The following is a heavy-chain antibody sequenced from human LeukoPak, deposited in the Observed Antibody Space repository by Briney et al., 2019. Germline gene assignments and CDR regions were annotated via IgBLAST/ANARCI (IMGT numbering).Heavy chain of an antibody. CDR2: INSDGRST. D-gene: IGHD2-2*01. Sequence: GGSLRLSCAASGFTFSNYWMHWVRQAPGKGLVWVSRINSDGRSTNYADSVKGRFTISRDNSKNTLYLQMNSLRAEDTAVYYCAGYCSTTTCYSSPNWFDPWGQGTLVTVSS. CDR1: GFTFSNYW. V-gene: IGHV3-74*01. J-gene: IGHJ5*02. CDR3: AGYCSTTTCYSSPNWFDP.